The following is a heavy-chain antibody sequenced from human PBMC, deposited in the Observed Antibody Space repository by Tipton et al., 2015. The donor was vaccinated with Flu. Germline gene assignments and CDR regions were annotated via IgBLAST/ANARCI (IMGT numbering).Heavy chain of an antibody. D-gene: IGHD6-19*01. J-gene: IGHJ4*02. CDR3: AKDGWDNSGWYPFDY. CDR1: GFTFSGYG. V-gene: IGHV3-30*02. CDR2: IRHDESDK. Sequence: SLRLSCAASGFTFSGYGMHWVRQAPGKGLEWVAFIRHDESDKYYADSAKGRFAISRDNSKNALYLLINSLRAEDTAVYYCAKDGWDNSGWYPFDYWGQGALVTVSS.